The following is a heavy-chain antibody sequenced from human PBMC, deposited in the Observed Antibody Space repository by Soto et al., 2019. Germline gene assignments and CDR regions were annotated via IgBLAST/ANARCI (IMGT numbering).Heavy chain of an antibody. D-gene: IGHD3-22*01. CDR2: IYHSGST. CDR1: GDSISSGGYS. Sequence: PSETLSLTCAVSGDSISSGGYSWSWIRQPPGKGLEWIGYIYHSGSTYYNPSLKSRVTISVDRSKNQFSLKLSSVTAADTAVYYCARGVYDSSGYYYFGCWGQGTLFTVSS. J-gene: IGHJ4*02. V-gene: IGHV4-30-2*01. CDR3: ARGVYDSSGYYYFGC.